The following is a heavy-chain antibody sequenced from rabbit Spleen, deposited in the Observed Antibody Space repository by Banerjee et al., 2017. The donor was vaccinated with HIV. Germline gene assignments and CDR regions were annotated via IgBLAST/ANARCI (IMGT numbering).Heavy chain of an antibody. V-gene: IGHV1S45*01. CDR2: IFTDSGST. CDR1: GFSFSSSYY. Sequence: QEQLVESGGGLVQPEGSLTLTCTASGFSFSSSYYMCWVRQAPGKGLEWIGCIFTDSGSTHYASWSKGRFTISKTSSTTVTLQMTSLTAADTATYFCAKDLTNVIGWNFGLWGPGTLVTVS. J-gene: IGHJ4*01. CDR3: AKDLTNVIGWNFGL. D-gene: IGHD1-1*01.